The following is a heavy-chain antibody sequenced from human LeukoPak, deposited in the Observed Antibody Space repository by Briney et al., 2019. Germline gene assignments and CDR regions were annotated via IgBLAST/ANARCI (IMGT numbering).Heavy chain of an antibody. J-gene: IGHJ4*02. CDR2: ISGSGGST. Sequence: GGSLRLSCAASGFTFSSYWMSWVRQAPGKGLEWVSVISGSGGSTYYADSVKGRFTISRDNSKNTLFLQMNSLRAEDTAVYYCAKRDSSGSYLFDYWGQGTLVTVSS. CDR3: AKRDSSGSYLFDY. V-gene: IGHV3-23*01. D-gene: IGHD1-26*01. CDR1: GFTFSSYW.